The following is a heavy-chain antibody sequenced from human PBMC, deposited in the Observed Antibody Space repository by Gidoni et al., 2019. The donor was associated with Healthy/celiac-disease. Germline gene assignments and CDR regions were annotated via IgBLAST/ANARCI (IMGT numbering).Heavy chain of an antibody. CDR1: GDSVSSNSAA. CDR2: TYYRSKLYN. D-gene: IGHD1-7*01. J-gene: IGHJ6*02. V-gene: IGHV6-1*01. Sequence: QVQLQQSGPGLVKPSQTLSLTCAIYGDSVSSNSAAWNWIRQSPSRGLEWLGRTYYRSKLYNDYAVSVKSRITINPDTSKNQFSLQLNSVTPEDTAVYYCARAEFGWNYGLNYGMDVWGQGTTVTVSS. CDR3: ARAEFGWNYGLNYGMDV.